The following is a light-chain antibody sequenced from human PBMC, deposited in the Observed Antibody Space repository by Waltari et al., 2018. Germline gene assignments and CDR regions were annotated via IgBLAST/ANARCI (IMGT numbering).Light chain of an antibody. V-gene: IGLV2-11*01. Sequence: QSALTQPRSVSGSPGQSVTISCTGTSSDVGGYNYVSWYQQHPGKAPKLMIYEFSNRPSGVSDRFSGSKSGNTASLTISGLQAEDEADYYCCSYAGSYTFAVFGTGTKVTV. CDR1: SSDVGGYNY. CDR2: EFS. J-gene: IGLJ1*01. CDR3: CSYAGSYTFAV.